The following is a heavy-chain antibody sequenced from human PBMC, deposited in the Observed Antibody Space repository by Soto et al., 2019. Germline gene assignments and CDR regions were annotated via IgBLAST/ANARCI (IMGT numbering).Heavy chain of an antibody. CDR2: VSIGGST. D-gene: IGHD1-26*01. CDR1: GFTFSSYA. Sequence: DVQLLESGGGLVQPEGSLRLSCAASGFTFSSYAMGWVRQGPGKGLEWVAVVSIGGSTHYADSVRGRFTISRDNSKNQLVLPKNCPEAEGPAGYFWAKRRGARWPFCYWGQGALVTVSS. CDR3: AKRRGARWPFCY. J-gene: IGHJ4*02. V-gene: IGHV3-23*01.